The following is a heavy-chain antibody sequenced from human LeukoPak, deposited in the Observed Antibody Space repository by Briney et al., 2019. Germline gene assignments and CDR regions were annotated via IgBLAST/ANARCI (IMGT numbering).Heavy chain of an antibody. CDR1: GFTFSSHW. J-gene: IGHJ6*02. D-gene: IGHD3-10*01. Sequence: GGSLRLSCAASGFTFSSHWMSWVRQAPGKGLEWAANIRQDGSDKNYVDSVKGRFTISRDNAKNSVYLQMNSLRVEDTAVYFCARERGSSASGSYWSGMAVWGQGTTVTVSS. V-gene: IGHV3-7*01. CDR2: IRQDGSDK. CDR3: ARERGSSASGSYWSGMAV.